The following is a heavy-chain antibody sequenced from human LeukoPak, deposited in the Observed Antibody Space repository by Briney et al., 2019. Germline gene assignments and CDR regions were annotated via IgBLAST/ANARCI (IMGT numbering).Heavy chain of an antibody. CDR1: GFSLTTYGEG. CDR2: IFWDDDE. D-gene: IGHD3-9*01. V-gene: IGHV2-5*02. Sequence: SGPTLVKPTPTLTLTCAFSGFSLTTYGEGVSWIRQSPGKAPEWLALIFWDDDERYNPSLKTRLSITQDISRNQVVLTVANMEPVDTATYYCAHMGYFDIAGYFRYFFDFWGQGTLVTVSS. CDR3: AHMGYFDIAGYFRYFFDF. J-gene: IGHJ4*01.